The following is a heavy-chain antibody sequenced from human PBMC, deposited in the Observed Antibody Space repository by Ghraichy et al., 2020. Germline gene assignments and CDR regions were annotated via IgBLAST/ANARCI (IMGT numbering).Heavy chain of an antibody. CDR2: ISYDGSNK. J-gene: IGHJ4*02. CDR3: ARDSPGIAVAGTYSSPDY. D-gene: IGHD6-19*01. CDR1: GFTFSSYA. V-gene: IGHV3-30-3*01. Sequence: GGSLRLSCAASGFTFSSYAMHWVRQAPGKGLEWVAVISYDGSNKYYADSVKGRFTISRDNSKNTLYLQMNSLRAEDTAGYYCARDSPGIAVAGTYSSPDYWGQGTLVTVSS.